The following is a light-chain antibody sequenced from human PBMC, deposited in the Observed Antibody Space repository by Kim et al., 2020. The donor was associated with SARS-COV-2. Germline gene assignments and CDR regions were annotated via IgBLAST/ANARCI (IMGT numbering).Light chain of an antibody. CDR3: ALYMGGGIWV. J-gene: IGLJ3*02. Sequence: QTVVTQEPSFSVSPGGTVTLTCALNSGSVSTDHYPSWYQQTPGQAPHTLICSTNLRSSGVPDRFSGSILGNRAALTITGAQTEDESDYYCALYMGGGIWVFGGGTRVTVL. V-gene: IGLV8-61*01. CDR2: STN. CDR1: SGSVSTDHY.